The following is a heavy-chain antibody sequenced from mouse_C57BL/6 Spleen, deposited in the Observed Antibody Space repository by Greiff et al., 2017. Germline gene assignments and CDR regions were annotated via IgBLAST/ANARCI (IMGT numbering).Heavy chain of an antibody. CDR2: IDPENGDT. D-gene: IGHD3-1*01. Sequence: VQLQQSGAELVRPGASVKLSCTASGFNIKDDYMHWVKQRPEQGLEWIGWIDPENGDTEYASKFQGKATITADTSSNTAYLQLSSLTSEDTAVYYCTTSGTLYFDYWGQGTTLTVSS. CDR3: TTSGTLYFDY. V-gene: IGHV14-4*01. J-gene: IGHJ2*01. CDR1: GFNIKDDY.